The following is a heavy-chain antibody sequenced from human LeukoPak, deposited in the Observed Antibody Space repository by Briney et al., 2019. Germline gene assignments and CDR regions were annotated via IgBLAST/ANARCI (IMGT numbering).Heavy chain of an antibody. CDR1: GFTFSSYA. Sequence: TGGSLRLSCAASGFTFSSYAMHWVRQAPGKGLEWVAVISYDGSNKYYADSVKGRFTISRDNSKNTLYLQMNSLRAEDTAVYYCARPYYYGSGYYFDYWGQGTLVTVSS. CDR2: ISYDGSNK. V-gene: IGHV3-30-3*01. D-gene: IGHD3-10*01. CDR3: ARPYYYGSGYYFDY. J-gene: IGHJ4*02.